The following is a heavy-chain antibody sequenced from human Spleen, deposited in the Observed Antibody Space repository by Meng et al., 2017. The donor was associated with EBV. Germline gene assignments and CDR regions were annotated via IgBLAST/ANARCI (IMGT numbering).Heavy chain of an antibody. D-gene: IGHD2-2*01. CDR3: ARGLIRRYCSSTSCYSAGYFQH. CDR1: GGFFRGNK. J-gene: IGHJ1*01. Sequence: VHFKHVGVGMVTTSGALSLTWPVYGGFFRGNKWNWIRQPPGKGVEWIGEINHSGSTNYNPSLKSRVTISVDTSKNQFSLKLSSVTAADTAVYYCARGLIRRYCSSTSCYSAGYFQHWGQGTLVTVSS. CDR2: INHSGST. V-gene: IGHV4-34*02.